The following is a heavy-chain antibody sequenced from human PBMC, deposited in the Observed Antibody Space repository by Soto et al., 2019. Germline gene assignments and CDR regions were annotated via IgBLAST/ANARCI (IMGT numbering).Heavy chain of an antibody. CDR1: GLTVSSNY. V-gene: IGHV3-66*01. Sequence: EVQLMQSGGGVVQPGGSLRLSCAVTGLTVSSNYMTWIRQTPGKRLEWVSLIYPGGNTYYADSVKGRFTISGDNAKNTLSLQLNNLRTEATALYCCATVDEYDTLAAYATGYFDFWGQGTLVTVSS. CDR3: ATVDEYDTLAAYATGYFDF. D-gene: IGHD3-9*01. J-gene: IGHJ4*02. CDR2: IYPGGNT.